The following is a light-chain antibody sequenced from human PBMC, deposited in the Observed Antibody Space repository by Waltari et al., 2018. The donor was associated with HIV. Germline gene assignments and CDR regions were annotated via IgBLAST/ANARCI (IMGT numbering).Light chain of an antibody. CDR1: TSDVGAYTY. CDR2: EVT. J-gene: IGLJ2*01. V-gene: IGLV2-14*01. Sequence: QSALTQPASVSGSPGQSITISCTGTTSDVGAYTYVPWYQHHPGKAPKLLIYEVTNRPPGISNRFSGSKSGNTASMTISGLQPEDEADYYCSSYTITTAIVFGGGTKLTVL. CDR3: SSYTITTAIV.